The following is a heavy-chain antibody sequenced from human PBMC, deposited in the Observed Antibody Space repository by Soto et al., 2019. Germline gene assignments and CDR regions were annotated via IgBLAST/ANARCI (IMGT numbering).Heavy chain of an antibody. CDR2: ISGYNGYT. Sequence: QVQLVQSGAEVKKPGASVNVSCKASGYTFSSSGISWMRQAPGQGLEWMGWISGYNGYTNYAQKFQGRVTMTTDTAKRTAYVELRSLNSGDKAVYYWARGSGSYYQYNWVDPWGQGNQGTVSS. J-gene: IGHJ5*02. V-gene: IGHV1-18*01. CDR1: GYTFSSSG. CDR3: ARGSGSYYQYNWVDP. D-gene: IGHD3-10*01.